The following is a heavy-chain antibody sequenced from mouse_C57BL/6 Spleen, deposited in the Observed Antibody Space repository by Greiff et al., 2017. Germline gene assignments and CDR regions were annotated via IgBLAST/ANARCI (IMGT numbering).Heavy chain of an antibody. V-gene: IGHV1-82*01. D-gene: IGHD6-1*01. J-gene: IGHJ2*01. CDR2: IYPGDGDT. CDR3: ARSGAPYYFDY. Sequence: QVQLQQSGPELVKPGASVKISCKASGFAFSSSWMYWVQQRPGKGLEWIGRIYPGDGDTNYNGKFKGKATLTADKASSTAYMQLSGLTSEDSAVYFYARSGAPYYFDYWGQGTTLTVSS. CDR1: GFAFSSSW.